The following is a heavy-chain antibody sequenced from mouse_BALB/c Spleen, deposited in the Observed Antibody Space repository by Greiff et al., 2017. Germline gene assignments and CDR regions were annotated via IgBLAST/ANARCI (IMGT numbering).Heavy chain of an antibody. D-gene: IGHD2-4*01. V-gene: IGHV1-4*01. CDR2: INPSSGYT. CDR1: GYTFTSYT. CDR3: ARSGYYDYDWFAY. J-gene: IGHJ3*01. Sequence: QVQLQQSGAELARPGASVKMSCKASGYTFTSYTMHWVKQRPGQGLEWIGYINPSSGYTNYNQKFKDKATLTADKSSSTAYMQLSSLTSEDSAVYYCARSGYYDYDWFAYWGQGTLVTVSA.